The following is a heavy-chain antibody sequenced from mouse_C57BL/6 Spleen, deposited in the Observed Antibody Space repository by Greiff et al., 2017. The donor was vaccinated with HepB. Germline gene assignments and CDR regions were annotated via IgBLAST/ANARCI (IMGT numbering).Heavy chain of an antibody. CDR1: GYTFTDYE. CDR2: IDPETGGT. CDR3: TRRGPYYYGDY. D-gene: IGHD6-5*01. Sequence: QVQLQQSGAELVRPGASVTLSCKASGYTFTDYEMHWVKQTPVHGLEWIGAIDPETGGTAYNQKFKGKAILTADKSSSTAYMELRSLTSEDSAVYYCTRRGPYYYGDYWGQGTTLTVSS. J-gene: IGHJ2*01. V-gene: IGHV1-15*01.